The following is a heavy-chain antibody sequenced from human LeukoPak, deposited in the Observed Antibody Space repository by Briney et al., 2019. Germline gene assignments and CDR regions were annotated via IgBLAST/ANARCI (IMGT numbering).Heavy chain of an antibody. V-gene: IGHV3-53*01. J-gene: IGHJ4*02. CDR2: IYSGGST. CDR3: AREFGAYSSGWSEY. Sequence: PGGSLRLSCAASGFTVSSNYMSWVRRAPGKGLEWVSVIYSGGSTYYADSVKGRFTISRDNSKNTLYLQMNSLRAEDTAVYYCAREFGAYSSGWSEYWGQGTLVTVSS. D-gene: IGHD6-19*01. CDR1: GFTVSSNY.